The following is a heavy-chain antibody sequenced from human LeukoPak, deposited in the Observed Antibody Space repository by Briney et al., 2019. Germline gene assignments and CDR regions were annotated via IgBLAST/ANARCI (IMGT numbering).Heavy chain of an antibody. Sequence: PGGSLRLSCTASGFVSSNYMSWVRQTPGKGLEWVSVIYSGGITYYADSVKGRFTVSRDNSKNTLYLQMNSLRAEDTAVYYCAREVDAFDIWGQGTMVTVSS. J-gene: IGHJ3*02. CDR3: AREVDAFDI. CDR2: IYSGGIT. V-gene: IGHV3-66*01. CDR1: GFVSSNY.